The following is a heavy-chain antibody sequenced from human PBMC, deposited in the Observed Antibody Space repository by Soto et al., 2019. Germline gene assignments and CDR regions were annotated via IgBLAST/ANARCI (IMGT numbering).Heavy chain of an antibody. J-gene: IGHJ4*02. Sequence: ASVKVSCKASGYTFTSYYMHWARQAPGQGLEWMGIINPSGGSTSYAQKFQGRGTMTRDTSTSTVYMELSSLRSEDTAVYYCAMYYGFWSGYFDYWGQGTLVTVSS. CDR3: AMYYGFWSGYFDY. CDR1: GYTFTSYY. CDR2: INPSGGST. D-gene: IGHD3-3*01. V-gene: IGHV1-46*01.